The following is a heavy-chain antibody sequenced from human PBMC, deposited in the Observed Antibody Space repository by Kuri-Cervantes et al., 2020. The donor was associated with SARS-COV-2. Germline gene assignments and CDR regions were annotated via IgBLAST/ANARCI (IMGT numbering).Heavy chain of an antibody. J-gene: IGHJ4*02. CDR1: GGSISSGGYY. V-gene: IGHV4-31*03. CDR3: ATHDFWSGSTFDY. D-gene: IGHD3-3*01. CDR2: IYYSGST. Sequence: SETLSLTCTVSGGSISSGGYYWSWIRQHPGKGLEWIGYIYYSGSTCYNPSLKSRVTISVDTSKNQFSLKLSSVTAADTAVYYCATHDFWSGSTFDYWGQGTLVTVSS.